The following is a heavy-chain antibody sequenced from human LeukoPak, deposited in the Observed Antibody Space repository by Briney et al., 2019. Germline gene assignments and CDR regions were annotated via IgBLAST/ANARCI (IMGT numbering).Heavy chain of an antibody. CDR1: GENFSIYF. D-gene: IGHD3-22*01. Sequence: PSETLSLTCAVYGENFSIYFYSWIRQPPGKGLEWIGEINHGGSTSYNPSLKSRVTISVDTSKNQFSLRLSSVTAADTAVYYCAREVYYYDSSGYYYYLYYFDYWGQGTLVTVSS. J-gene: IGHJ4*02. CDR3: AREVYYYDSSGYYYYLYYFDY. V-gene: IGHV4-34*01. CDR2: INHGGST.